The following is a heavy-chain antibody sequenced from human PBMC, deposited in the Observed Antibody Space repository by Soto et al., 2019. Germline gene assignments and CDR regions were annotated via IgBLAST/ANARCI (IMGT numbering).Heavy chain of an antibody. Sequence: GGSLRLACAASGFTFSSYSMNWVRQAPGKGLEWVSSISSSSSYIYYADSVKGRFTISRDNAKNSLYLQMNSLRAEDTAVYYCARVPGRGYCSGGSCYSEGFDYWGQGTLVTVSS. CDR3: ARVPGRGYCSGGSCYSEGFDY. CDR1: GFTFSSYS. CDR2: ISSSSSYI. J-gene: IGHJ4*02. D-gene: IGHD2-15*01. V-gene: IGHV3-21*01.